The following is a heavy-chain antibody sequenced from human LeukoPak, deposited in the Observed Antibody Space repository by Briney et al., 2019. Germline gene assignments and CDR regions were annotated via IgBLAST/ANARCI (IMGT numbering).Heavy chain of an antibody. V-gene: IGHV1-8*03. CDR3: AREGLDI. J-gene: IGHJ3*02. Sequence: ASGKVSCKAAGYTFTSYDINWVRQATGQGLGWMGYMNPNSGNTGYEQRVQGRVTITTHTSISTAYMDPSNLRSEDTAVYYCAREGLDIWGQGTLVTVSS. D-gene: IGHD2-21*01. CDR1: GYTFTSYD. CDR2: MNPNSGNT.